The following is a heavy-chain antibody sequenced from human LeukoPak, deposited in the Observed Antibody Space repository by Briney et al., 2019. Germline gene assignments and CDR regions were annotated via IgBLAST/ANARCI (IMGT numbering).Heavy chain of an antibody. CDR2: ISTYNGHT. CDR3: AREVVIEPAVAYYYYGMDV. CDR1: GYTFINYG. D-gene: IGHD1-14*01. J-gene: IGHJ6*02. Sequence: ASVKVSRKASGYTFINYGISWVRQTPGQGLTWMGWISTYNGHTNYEEKLQGRVTMTTDTSTNTAYMELRSLRSDDTAVYYCAREVVIEPAVAYYYYGMDVWGQGTTVTVSS. V-gene: IGHV1-18*01.